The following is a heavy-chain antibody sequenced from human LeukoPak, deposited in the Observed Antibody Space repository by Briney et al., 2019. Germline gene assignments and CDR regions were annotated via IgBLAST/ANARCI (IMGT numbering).Heavy chain of an antibody. J-gene: IGHJ3*02. Sequence: PGRSLRLSCAASGFTFSSYAMHWVRQAPGKGLEWVAVISYDGSNRYYADSVKGRFTISRDNSKNTLYLQMNSLRAEDTAVYYCARELYYYDSSGYRPDAFDIWGQGTMVTVSS. CDR2: ISYDGSNR. CDR3: ARELYYYDSSGYRPDAFDI. D-gene: IGHD3-22*01. CDR1: GFTFSSYA. V-gene: IGHV3-30*14.